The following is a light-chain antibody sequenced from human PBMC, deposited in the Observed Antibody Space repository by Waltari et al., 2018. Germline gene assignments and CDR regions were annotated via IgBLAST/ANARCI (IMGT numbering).Light chain of an antibody. CDR1: QDFSNN. CDR2: GAF. V-gene: IGKV3-15*01. CDR3: QQYNNWPLT. Sequence: EIVMTQSPATLSVSPGERVTLSCRASQDFSNNLAWYQQKPGQAPRLLMYGAFTRATGIPARFSGSGSGTEFTLTINSMQSEYIAVYSCQQYNNWPLTFGGGTKVEIK. J-gene: IGKJ4*01.